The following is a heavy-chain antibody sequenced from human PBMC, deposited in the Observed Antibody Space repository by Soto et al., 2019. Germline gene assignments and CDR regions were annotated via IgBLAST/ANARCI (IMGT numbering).Heavy chain of an antibody. J-gene: IGHJ4*02. Sequence: GGSLRLSCAASGFTFSSKYMSWVRQAPGKGLEWVSLIYSGGTTYYADSVKGRFTISRDNSKNTLYLQMNGLRAEDTAVYYCAAGYSSSWYYNYWGQGTLVTVSS. CDR2: IYSGGTT. D-gene: IGHD6-13*01. CDR1: GFTFSSKY. CDR3: AAGYSSSWYYNY. V-gene: IGHV3-66*01.